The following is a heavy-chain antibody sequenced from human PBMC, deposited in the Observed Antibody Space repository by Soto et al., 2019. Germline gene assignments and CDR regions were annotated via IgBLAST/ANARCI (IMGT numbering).Heavy chain of an antibody. CDR3: ARVAVAGTRVDY. D-gene: IGHD6-19*01. CDR1: GGSISSGDCY. Sequence: SETLSLTCTLSGGSISSGDCYWSWIRQPPGKGLEWIGFMYYSGSTYYNPSLKSRVTISVDTSKNQFSLKLSSVTAADTAVYYCARVAVAGTRVDYWGQGTLVTVSS. V-gene: IGHV4-30-4*01. CDR2: MYYSGST. J-gene: IGHJ4*02.